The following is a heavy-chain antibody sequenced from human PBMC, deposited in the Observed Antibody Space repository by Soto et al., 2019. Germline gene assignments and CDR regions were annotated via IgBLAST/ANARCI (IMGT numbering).Heavy chain of an antibody. CDR3: ARGLSAVADY. J-gene: IGHJ4*02. D-gene: IGHD6-19*01. Sequence: SLKVSCKSSGGTFSSYAISWVRQAPEQGLEWMGGIIPIFGTANYAQKFQGRVTITADESTSTAYMELSSLRSEDTAVYYCARGLSAVADYWGQGTLVTVSS. V-gene: IGHV1-69*13. CDR1: GGTFSSYA. CDR2: IIPIFGTA.